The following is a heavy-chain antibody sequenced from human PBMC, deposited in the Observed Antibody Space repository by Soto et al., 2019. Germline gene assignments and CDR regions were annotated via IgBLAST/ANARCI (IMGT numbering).Heavy chain of an antibody. D-gene: IGHD5-12*01. CDR2: IYYTGST. V-gene: IGHV4-31*03. J-gene: IGHJ4*02. CDR1: GGSISSGGHY. CDR3: ARDRVGGYVRNFDQ. Sequence: SETLSLTCTVSGGSISSGGHYWNWIRQHPGKGLEWIGYIYYTGSTYYNPSLKSRVIISVDTSKNQFSLKLTPVTAADTAVYYCARDRVGGYVRNFDQWGQGTLVTVSS.